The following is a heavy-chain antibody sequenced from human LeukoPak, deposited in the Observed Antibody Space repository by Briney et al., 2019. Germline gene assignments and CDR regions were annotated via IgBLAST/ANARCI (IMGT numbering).Heavy chain of an antibody. CDR2: ISWNSGSI. Sequence: GGSLRLSCAASGFTFDDYAMHWVRQAPGKGLEGVSGISWNSGSIGYADSVKGRFTISRDNAKNSLYLQMNSLRAEDTALYYCAKDRNYKTSEFDYWGQGTLVTVSS. CDR1: GFTFDDYA. CDR3: AKDRNYKTSEFDY. D-gene: IGHD1-7*01. V-gene: IGHV3-9*01. J-gene: IGHJ4*02.